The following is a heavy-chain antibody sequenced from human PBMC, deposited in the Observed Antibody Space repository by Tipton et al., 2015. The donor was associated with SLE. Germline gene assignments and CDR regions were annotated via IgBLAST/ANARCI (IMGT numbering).Heavy chain of an antibody. CDR2: INPNSGGT. V-gene: IGHV1-2*02. Sequence: QSGPEVKKPGASVKVSCKASGYTFTGYYMHWVRQAPGQGLEWMGWINPNSGGTNYAQKFQGRVTMTRDTSISTAYMELSSLRSEDTAVYYCARVSGYSYAKGYYMDVWGKGTTVTVSS. D-gene: IGHD5-18*01. CDR3: ARVSGYSYAKGYYMDV. J-gene: IGHJ6*03. CDR1: GYTFTGYY.